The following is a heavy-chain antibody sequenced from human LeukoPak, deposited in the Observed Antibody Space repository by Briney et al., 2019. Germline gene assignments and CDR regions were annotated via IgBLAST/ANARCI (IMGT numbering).Heavy chain of an antibody. CDR2: IYDSGNT. CDR3: ARDQIGYGLDY. Sequence: SETLSLTCIVSSGSINNHYWSWIRQPPGKGLEWIGYIYDSGNTNYNPSLKSRVTISIDTSKNQFSLNLTSVTAADTAVYYCARDQIGYGLDYWGQGTLVTVSS. D-gene: IGHD5-18*01. CDR1: SGSINNHY. J-gene: IGHJ4*02. V-gene: IGHV4-59*11.